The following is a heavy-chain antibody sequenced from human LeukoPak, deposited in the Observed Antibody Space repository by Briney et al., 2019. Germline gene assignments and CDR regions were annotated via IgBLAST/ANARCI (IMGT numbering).Heavy chain of an antibody. CDR2: MNQDGSEK. D-gene: IGHD6-6*01. CDR1: GFTFSIYW. V-gene: IGHV3-7*05. J-gene: IGHJ6*02. CDR3: VRDGPGDIEARKRYYGMDV. Sequence: HAGGSLRLSCAASGFTFSIYWMSWVRQAPGKGLEWVASMNQDGSEKYYVDSVKGRCTISRDNAKTSLYLQMSSLRAEDAAAYYCVRDGPGDIEARKRYYGMDVWGQGTTVSVSS.